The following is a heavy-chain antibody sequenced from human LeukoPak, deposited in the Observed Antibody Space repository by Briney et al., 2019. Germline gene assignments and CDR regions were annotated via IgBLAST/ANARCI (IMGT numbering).Heavy chain of an antibody. Sequence: SVKVSCKASGYTFTGYYMHWVRQAPGQGLEWMGWINPNSGGTNYAQKFQGRVTMTRDTSISTAYMELSRLRSDDTAVYYCARVDSRAYYYGMDVWGQGSTVTVSS. CDR2: INPNSGGT. D-gene: IGHD3-9*01. V-gene: IGHV1-2*02. CDR1: GYTFTGYY. J-gene: IGHJ6*02. CDR3: ARVDSRAYYYGMDV.